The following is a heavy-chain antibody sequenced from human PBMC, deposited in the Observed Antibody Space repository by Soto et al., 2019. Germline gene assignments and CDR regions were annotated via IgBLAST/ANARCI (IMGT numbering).Heavy chain of an antibody. J-gene: IGHJ1*01. Sequence: GSISSGGYYSTWSRQYPRKGLEWIGYVYYGGNANFNPSLRSRVAMSVERSTSQFSLDPKSVPVADTALYSCASARSVSRYFYHVWDPATLVTASS. CDR3: ASARSVSRYFYHV. CDR2: VYYGGNA. CDR1: GSISSGGYY. D-gene: IGHD6-19*01. V-gene: IGHV4-31*02.